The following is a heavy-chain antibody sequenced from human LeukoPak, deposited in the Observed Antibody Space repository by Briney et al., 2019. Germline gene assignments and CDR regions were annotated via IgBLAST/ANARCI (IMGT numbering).Heavy chain of an antibody. J-gene: IGHJ4*02. Sequence: GGSLRLSCAASGFTFSSYWMSWVRQAPGKGLEWVANIKKDGSEKYYVDSVKGRLTISRDNAKKSLYLQMNSLGAEDTAVYYCAKDRSGYDFWSGYLFYWGQGTLVTVSS. V-gene: IGHV3-7*01. CDR3: AKDRSGYDFWSGYLFY. D-gene: IGHD3-3*01. CDR2: IKKDGSEK. CDR1: GFTFSSYW.